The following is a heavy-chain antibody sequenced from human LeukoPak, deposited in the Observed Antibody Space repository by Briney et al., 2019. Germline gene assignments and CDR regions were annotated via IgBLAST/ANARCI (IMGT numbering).Heavy chain of an antibody. Sequence: ASVKVSCKASGYTFTSYGISWVRQAPGQGLEWMGWISAYNGNTNYAQKLQGRFTMSTDTSTSTAYMELRSLRSDDTAVYYCAREEEKTDAFDIWGQGTMVTVSS. CDR2: ISAYNGNT. CDR1: GYTFTSYG. CDR3: AREEEKTDAFDI. J-gene: IGHJ3*02. V-gene: IGHV1-18*01.